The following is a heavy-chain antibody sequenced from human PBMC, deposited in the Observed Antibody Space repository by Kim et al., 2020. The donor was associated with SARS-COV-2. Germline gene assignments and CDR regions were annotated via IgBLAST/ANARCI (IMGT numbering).Heavy chain of an antibody. D-gene: IGHD2-15*01. Sequence: PSLKSRAPLSVATSKNQFSLKLGSVTAADTAVYYCARVGPVGYYYYGMDVWGQGTTVTVSS. V-gene: IGHV4-59*01. J-gene: IGHJ6*02. CDR3: ARVGPVGYYYYGMDV.